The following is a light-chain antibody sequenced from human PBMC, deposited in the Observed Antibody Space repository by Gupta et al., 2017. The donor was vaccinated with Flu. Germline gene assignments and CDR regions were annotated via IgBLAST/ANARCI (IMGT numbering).Light chain of an antibody. CDR2: GAS. Sequence: GTLSLSPGERATLSCRASQSVSSSYLAWYQQKPGQAPRLLIYGASSRATGIPDRFSGSGSGTDFTLTISRLEPEEFAVYYCQQYGSSLFTFGPGTKVDIK. CDR3: QQYGSSLFT. J-gene: IGKJ3*01. CDR1: QSVSSSY. V-gene: IGKV3-20*01.